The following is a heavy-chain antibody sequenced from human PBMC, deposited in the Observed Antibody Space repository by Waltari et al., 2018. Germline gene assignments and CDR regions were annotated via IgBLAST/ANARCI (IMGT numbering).Heavy chain of an antibody. CDR2: ISSSGSTI. V-gene: IGHV3-48*03. CDR3: ARGIGDVYNWNYVNNWFDP. CDR1: GFTFSGYE. D-gene: IGHD1-7*01. J-gene: IGHJ5*02. Sequence: EVQLVESGGGLVQPGGSLRLSCAASGFTFSGYEMNWVRLAPGKGLEGVSYISSSGSTIYYADSVKGRFTISRDNAKNSLYLQMNSLRAEDTAVYYCARGIGDVYNWNYVNNWFDPWGQGTLVTVSS.